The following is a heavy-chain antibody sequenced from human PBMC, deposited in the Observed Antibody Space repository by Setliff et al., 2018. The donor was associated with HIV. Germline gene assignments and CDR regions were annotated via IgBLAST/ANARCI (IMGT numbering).Heavy chain of an antibody. CDR2: ISRDGDTI. Sequence: GGSLRLSCAASGFTFSNAWMSWVRQAPGKGLEWLSYISRDGDTIYYADSVKGRFTVSRDDTKNSLYLQMSSLRAEDTAVYYCARDGGEYWGQGTLVTVSS. D-gene: IGHD3-16*01. V-gene: IGHV3-11*04. CDR1: GFTFSNAW. J-gene: IGHJ4*02. CDR3: ARDGGEY.